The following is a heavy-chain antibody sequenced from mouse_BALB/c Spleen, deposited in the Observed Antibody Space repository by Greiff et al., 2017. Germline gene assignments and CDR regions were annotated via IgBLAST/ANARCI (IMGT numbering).Heavy chain of an antibody. D-gene: IGHD1-2*01. V-gene: IGHV5-15*02. CDR1: GFTFSDYG. J-gene: IGHJ3*01. CDR2: ISNLAYSI. CDR3: ARDGNYGPFAY. Sequence: EVNVVESGGGLVKPGGSLKLSCAASGFTFSDYGMAWVRQAPGKGPEWVAFISNLAYSIYYADTVTGRFTISRENAKNTLYLEMSSLRSEDTAMYYCARDGNYGPFAYWGQGTLVTVSA.